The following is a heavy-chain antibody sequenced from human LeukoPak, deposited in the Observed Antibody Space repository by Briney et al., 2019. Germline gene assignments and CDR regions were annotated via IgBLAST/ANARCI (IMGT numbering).Heavy chain of an antibody. CDR1: GFTFSSYG. CDR3: AXXLLRRDGYNYVGAFDI. D-gene: IGHD5-24*01. V-gene: IGHV3-30*02. J-gene: IGHJ3*02. Sequence: PGGSLRLSCAASGFTFSSYGMHWVRQAPGKGLEWVAFIRYDGSNKYYADSVKCRFTISRDNSKNTLYLQMNSLRAEDTAVYYCAXXLLRRDGYNYVGAFDIWGQGTMVTVSS. CDR2: IRYDGSNK.